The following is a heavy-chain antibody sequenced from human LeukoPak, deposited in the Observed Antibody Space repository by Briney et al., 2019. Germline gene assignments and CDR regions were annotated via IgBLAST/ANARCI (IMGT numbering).Heavy chain of an antibody. D-gene: IGHD4-23*01. J-gene: IGHJ4*02. CDR1: GFIFSEYW. V-gene: IGHV3-7*01. CDR3: VRDRGYSTFDY. CDR2: MKEDGGEI. Sequence: GGSLRLPCAASGFIFSEYWMSWVRQAPGKGPEWVANMKEDGGEINYVDSVKGRFTISRDNAKKSLYLQMNRLRPEDTAVYYCVRDRGYSTFDYWGQGTLATVSS.